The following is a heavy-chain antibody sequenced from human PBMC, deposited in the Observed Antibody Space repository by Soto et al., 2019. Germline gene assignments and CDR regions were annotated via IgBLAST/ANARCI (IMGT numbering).Heavy chain of an antibody. Sequence: QVQLVQSGAEVKKPGASVKVSCKASGYTFTSYAMHWVRQAPGQRLEWMGWINAGNGNTKYSQKFQGRVTITRDTSASTAYMELSSLRSEDTAVYYCARDQGINEDLVVAPFDPWGQGTLVTVSS. CDR1: GYTFTSYA. CDR2: INAGNGNT. J-gene: IGHJ5*02. CDR3: ARDQGINEDLVVAPFDP. V-gene: IGHV1-3*01. D-gene: IGHD2-2*01.